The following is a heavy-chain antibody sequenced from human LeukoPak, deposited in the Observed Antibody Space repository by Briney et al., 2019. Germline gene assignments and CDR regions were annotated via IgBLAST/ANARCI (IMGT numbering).Heavy chain of an antibody. Sequence: GGSLRLSCAASGFTFDGYAMHWVRQAPGKGLEWVSGISWHSGSIGYAASVKGRFTISRDNATNSLYLQMNSLRAEDTALYYCIGGRKSSSWYYFDYWGQGTLVTVSS. CDR3: IGGRKSSSWYYFDY. V-gene: IGHV3-9*01. CDR2: ISWHSGSI. J-gene: IGHJ4*02. D-gene: IGHD6-13*01. CDR1: GFTFDGYA.